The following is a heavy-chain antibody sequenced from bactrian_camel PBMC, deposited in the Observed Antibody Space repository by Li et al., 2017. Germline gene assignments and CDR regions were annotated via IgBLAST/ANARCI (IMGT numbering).Heavy chain of an antibody. J-gene: IGHJ4*01. V-gene: IGHV3S1*01. CDR1: GDTFRSYC. Sequence: VQLVESGGGLVQPGGSLRLSCAASGDTFRSYCMTWWRQAPGKEREGVAGIDSDGATTYAYSVKGRFTISRDDNKNTLYLQLNDLKTEDTAMYYCAKYKLPPEPPVGQGTQVTVS. CDR2: IDSDGATT.